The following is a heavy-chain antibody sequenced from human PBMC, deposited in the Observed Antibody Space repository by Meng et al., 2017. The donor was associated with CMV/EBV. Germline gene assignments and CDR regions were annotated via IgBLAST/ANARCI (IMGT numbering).Heavy chain of an antibody. D-gene: IGHD2-2*01. CDR1: GFTFSNAW. J-gene: IGHJ4*02. CDR3: TSELGYCSSTSCYVDY. CDR2: IKSKTDGGTT. Sequence: GGSLRLSCAASGFTFSNAWMSWVRQAPGKGLEWVGRIKSKTDGGTTDYAAPVKGRFTISRDDSKNTLYLQMKSLKTEDTAVYYCTSELGYCSSTSCYVDYWGQGTLVTVSS. V-gene: IGHV3-15*01.